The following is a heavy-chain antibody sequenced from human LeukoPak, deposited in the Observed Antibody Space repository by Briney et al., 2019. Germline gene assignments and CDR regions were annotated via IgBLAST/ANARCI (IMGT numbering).Heavy chain of an antibody. V-gene: IGHV4-38-2*02. D-gene: IGHD1-1*01. CDR1: GYSISSGYY. Sequence: SSETLSLTCTVSGYSISSGYYWGWIRQPPGKGLEWIGSIYHSGSTYYNPSLKSRVTISVDTSKNQFSLKLSSVTAADTAVCYCARSTGRNWNDVGWFDPWGQGTLVTVSS. CDR2: IYHSGST. CDR3: ARSTGRNWNDVGWFDP. J-gene: IGHJ5*02.